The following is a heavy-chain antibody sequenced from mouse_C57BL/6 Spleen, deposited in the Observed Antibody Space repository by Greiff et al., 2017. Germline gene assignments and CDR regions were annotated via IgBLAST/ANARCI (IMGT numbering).Heavy chain of an antibody. CDR1: GYTFTSYT. V-gene: IGHV1-4*01. Sequence: VMLVESGAELARPGASVKMSCKASGYTFTSYTMHWVKQRPGQGLEWIGYINPSSGYTKYNQKFKDKATLTADKSSSPAYMQLSSLTSEDSAVYYCARWGNYPYYFDYWGQGTTLTVSS. J-gene: IGHJ2*01. D-gene: IGHD2-1*01. CDR2: INPSSGYT. CDR3: ARWGNYPYYFDY.